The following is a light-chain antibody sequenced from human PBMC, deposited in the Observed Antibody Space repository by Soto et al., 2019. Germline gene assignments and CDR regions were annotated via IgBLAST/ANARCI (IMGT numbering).Light chain of an antibody. Sequence: EIVLTQSPGTLSLSPGERVTLSCRATQIISSNYLAWYQQKPGQAPRLLIYGASSRATDIPDRFSGSGSGKDFTLSISRLEPEDFAVYYCQQFVSSPYTFGQGTKLEI. CDR1: QIISSNY. CDR3: QQFVSSPYT. J-gene: IGKJ2*01. V-gene: IGKV3-20*01. CDR2: GAS.